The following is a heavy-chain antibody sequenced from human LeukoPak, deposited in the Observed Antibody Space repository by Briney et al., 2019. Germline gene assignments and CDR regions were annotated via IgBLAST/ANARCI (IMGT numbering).Heavy chain of an antibody. Sequence: SETLSLTCTVSGGSISSYYWSWIRQPAGKGLEWIGRIYTSGSTNYNPSLKSRVTMSVDTSKNQFSLKLSSVTAADTAVYYCAREGSRPLLWFGDPIRDWFDPWGQGTLVTVSS. CDR2: IYTSGST. CDR3: AREGSRPLLWFGDPIRDWFDP. V-gene: IGHV4-4*07. D-gene: IGHD3-10*01. CDR1: GGSISSYY. J-gene: IGHJ5*02.